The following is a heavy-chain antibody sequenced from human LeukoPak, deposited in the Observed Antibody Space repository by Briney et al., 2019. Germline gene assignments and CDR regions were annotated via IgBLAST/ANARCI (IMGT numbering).Heavy chain of an antibody. CDR1: GGSISSSHYY. CDR3: ARNAAHEYYFDY. D-gene: IGHD2-15*01. CDR2: IYYSGTT. Sequence: SETLSLTCTVSGGSISSSHYYWGWIRQPPGKGLEWIGSIYYSGTTYYNPSLKSRVTISVDKSKNQFSLKLNSVTAADTAVYHCARNAAHEYYFDYWGQGTLVTVSS. V-gene: IGHV4-39*07. J-gene: IGHJ4*02.